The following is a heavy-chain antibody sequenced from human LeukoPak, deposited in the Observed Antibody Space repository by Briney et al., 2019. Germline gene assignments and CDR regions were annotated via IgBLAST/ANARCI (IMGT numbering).Heavy chain of an antibody. CDR1: GGSISDTSYY. CDR2: IYHTGTT. CDR3: ARQECNGGSCYSRAIWFDP. D-gene: IGHD2-15*01. Sequence: SETLSVTCNVPGGSISDTSYYWGWIRQPPGKGLEWIGSIYHTGTTYYSPSLKSRVTISVHTSKNQFSLKLSSVTAADTAVYYCARQECNGGSCYSRAIWFDPWGQGTLVTVSS. J-gene: IGHJ5*02. V-gene: IGHV4-39*01.